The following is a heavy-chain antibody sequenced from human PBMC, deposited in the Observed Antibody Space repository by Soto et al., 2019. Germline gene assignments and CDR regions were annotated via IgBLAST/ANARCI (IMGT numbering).Heavy chain of an antibody. Sequence: SETLSLTCAVYGGSFSGYYWSWIRQPPGKGLEWIGEINHSGSTNYNPSLKSRVTISVDTSKNQFSLKLSSVTAADTAVYYCARTSSPVLSDDAFDIWGQGTMVTVSS. CDR2: INHSGST. V-gene: IGHV4-34*01. CDR1: GGSFSGYY. J-gene: IGHJ3*02. D-gene: IGHD6-6*01. CDR3: ARTSSPVLSDDAFDI.